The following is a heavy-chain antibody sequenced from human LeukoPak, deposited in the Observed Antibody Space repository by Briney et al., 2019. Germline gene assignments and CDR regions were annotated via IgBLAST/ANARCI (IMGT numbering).Heavy chain of an antibody. V-gene: IGHV3-66*01. CDR1: GFTVSSNY. J-gene: IGHJ4*02. CDR3: ASVSGSELGSPLDY. Sequence: PGGSLRLSCAASGFTVSSNYMSWVRQAPGKGLEWVSVIYSGGSTYYADSVKGRFTISRDNSKNTLYLQMNSLRAEDTAVYYCASVSGSELGSPLDYWGQGTLVTVSS. CDR2: IYSGGST. D-gene: IGHD1-26*01.